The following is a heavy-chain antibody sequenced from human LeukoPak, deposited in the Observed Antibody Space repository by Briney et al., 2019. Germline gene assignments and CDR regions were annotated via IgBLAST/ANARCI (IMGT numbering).Heavy chain of an antibody. CDR2: IYYSGST. D-gene: IGHD5-18*01. CDR1: GGSISSYY. CDR3: ARASISSPNTAMVDFDY. V-gene: IGHV4-59*01. J-gene: IGHJ4*02. Sequence: SETLCLTCTVSGGSISSYYWSRIRQPPGKGLEWIGYIYYSGSTNYNPSLKSRVTISVDTSKNQFSLKLSSVTAADTAVYYCARASISSPNTAMVDFDYWGQGTLVTVSS.